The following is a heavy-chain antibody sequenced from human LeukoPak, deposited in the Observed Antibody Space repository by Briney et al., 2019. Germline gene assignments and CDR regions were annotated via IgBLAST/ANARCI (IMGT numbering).Heavy chain of an antibody. V-gene: IGHV3-23*01. J-gene: IGHJ4*02. CDR2: ISGSGGST. Sequence: GGSLRLSCAASGLTFSSYAMSWVRQAPGKGLEWVSAISGSGGSTYYADSVKGRFTISRDNSKNTLYLQMNSLRAEDTAVYYCAKGVLGYSYGTNFDYWGQGTLVTVSS. D-gene: IGHD5-18*01. CDR1: GLTFSSYA. CDR3: AKGVLGYSYGTNFDY.